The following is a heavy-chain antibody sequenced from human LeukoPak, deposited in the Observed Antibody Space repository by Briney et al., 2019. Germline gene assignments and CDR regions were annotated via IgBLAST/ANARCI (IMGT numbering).Heavy chain of an antibody. V-gene: IGHV4-34*01. CDR1: GGSFSGYY. Sequence: PSETLSLTCAVYGGSFSGYYWSWIRQPPGKGMEGSGEINHSGSTNYNPSLTSRVTISVDTSKNQFSLKLSSVTAADTAVYYCARGGLGGYCSSTSCSDYGMDVWGKGTTVTVSS. J-gene: IGHJ6*04. CDR2: INHSGST. CDR3: ARGGLGGYCSSTSCSDYGMDV. D-gene: IGHD2-2*03.